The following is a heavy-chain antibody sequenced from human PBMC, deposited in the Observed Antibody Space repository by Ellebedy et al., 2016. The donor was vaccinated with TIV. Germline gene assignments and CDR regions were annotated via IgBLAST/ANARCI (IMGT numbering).Heavy chain of an antibody. CDR2: INVNNGNT. CDR3: AKDRSIFGPHLPPDP. J-gene: IGHJ5*02. Sequence: AASVKVSCKASGYTFTSYGISWVRQAPGQGLEWMGWINVNNGNTNYAQKLQGRVTMTTDTSTGTAYMELRSLRSDDTAVYYCAKDRSIFGPHLPPDPWGQGTLVTVSS. CDR1: GYTFTSYG. V-gene: IGHV1-18*04. D-gene: IGHD3-16*01.